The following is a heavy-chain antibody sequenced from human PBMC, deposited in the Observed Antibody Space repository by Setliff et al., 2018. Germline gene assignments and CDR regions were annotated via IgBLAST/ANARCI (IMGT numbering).Heavy chain of an antibody. Sequence: LGESLKISCKGSGYSFTSYWIGWVRQMPGKGLEWMGIIYPGDSDTRYSPSFQGQVTISADKSISTAYLQWSSLKASDTAMYYCARQFCSSTSCYDWFDPWGQGTLVTSPQ. V-gene: IGHV5-51*01. CDR1: GYSFTSYW. J-gene: IGHJ5*02. D-gene: IGHD2-2*01. CDR3: ARQFCSSTSCYDWFDP. CDR2: IYPGDSDT.